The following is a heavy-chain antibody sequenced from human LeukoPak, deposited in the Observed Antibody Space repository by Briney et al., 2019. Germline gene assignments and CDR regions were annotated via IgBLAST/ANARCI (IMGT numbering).Heavy chain of an antibody. CDR3: ARAPSEIGGYYPEYFRH. J-gene: IGHJ1*01. CDR2: IRSDGSI. D-gene: IGHD3-22*01. CDR1: GFTFSSYW. Sequence: GRSLRLSCAASGFTFSSYWMHWVRQAPGKGLVWVSRIRSDGSIGYADSVKGRFTISRDNAKNTVSLQMNSLRAEDTGVYYCARAPSEIGGYYPEYFRHWGQGTLVTVSS. V-gene: IGHV3-74*01.